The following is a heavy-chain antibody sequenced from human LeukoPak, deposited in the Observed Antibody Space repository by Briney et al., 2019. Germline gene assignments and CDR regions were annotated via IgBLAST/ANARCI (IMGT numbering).Heavy chain of an antibody. CDR1: NDSISNYY. CDR2: IYYGGST. J-gene: IGHJ4*02. D-gene: IGHD5-18*01. CDR3: ARGGEGYPLPHYFDY. Sequence: PSETLSLTCTVSNDSISNYYWNWIRQPPGKGLEWIGYIYYGGSTNYNPSLKSRVTISVDTSKKQFSLKLSSVTAADTAVYYCARGGEGYPLPHYFDYWGQGTLVTVSS. V-gene: IGHV4-59*01.